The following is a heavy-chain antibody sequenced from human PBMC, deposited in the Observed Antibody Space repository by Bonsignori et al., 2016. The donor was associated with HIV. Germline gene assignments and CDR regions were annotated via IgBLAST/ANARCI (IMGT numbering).Heavy chain of an antibody. V-gene: IGHV3-74*01. CDR3: VVFRLDP. Sequence: VRQAPGKGLVWVSRINPDGSDTSYADFVKGRFTISRDNAKNTLYLQMNSLGAEDTAVYYCVVFRLDPWGQGTLVTVSS. J-gene: IGHJ5*02. CDR2: INPDGSDT.